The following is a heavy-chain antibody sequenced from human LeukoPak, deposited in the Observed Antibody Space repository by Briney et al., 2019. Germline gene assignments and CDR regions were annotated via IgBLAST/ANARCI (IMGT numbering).Heavy chain of an antibody. CDR2: ISYDGSNK. CDR1: GFIFSTYA. Sequence: GRSLRLSCAASGFIFSTYAMRWVRQAPGQGLEWVAVISYDGSNKYYADSVKGRFTISRDNSKNTLYLQMNSLRAEDTAVYYCARSLNRLAWFDPWGQGTLVTVSS. D-gene: IGHD3-9*01. J-gene: IGHJ5*02. V-gene: IGHV3-30-3*01. CDR3: ARSLNRLAWFDP.